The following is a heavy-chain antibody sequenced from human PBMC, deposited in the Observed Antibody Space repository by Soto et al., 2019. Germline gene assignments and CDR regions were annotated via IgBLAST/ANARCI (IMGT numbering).Heavy chain of an antibody. CDR2: IIPIFGTA. CDR3: ARDGGYCSGGSGPTYYYYYGMDV. CDR1: GGTFSSYA. J-gene: IGHJ6*02. D-gene: IGHD2-15*01. Sequence: QVQLVQSGAEVKKPGSSVKVSCKASGGTFSSYAISWVRQAPGQGLEWMGGIIPIFGTANYAQKFQGRVTITADESTSTXXMXLXXLRSEDTAVYYCARDGGYCSGGSGPTYYYYYGMDVWGQGTTVTVSS. V-gene: IGHV1-69*12.